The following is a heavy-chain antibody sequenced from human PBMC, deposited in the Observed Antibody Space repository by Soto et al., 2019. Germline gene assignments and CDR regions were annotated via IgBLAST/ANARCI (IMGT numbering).Heavy chain of an antibody. CDR2: TRNKANSYTT. V-gene: IGHV3-72*01. CDR3: ARDGGRSSTVVTYYYGMDV. J-gene: IGHJ6*02. D-gene: IGHD4-17*01. Sequence: PGGSLRLSCAASGFTFSDHYMDWVRQAPGKGLEWVGRTRNKANSYTTEYAASVKGRFTISRDDSKNSLYLQMNSLKTEDTAVYYCARDGGRSSTVVTYYYGMDVWGQGTTVTVSS. CDR1: GFTFSDHY.